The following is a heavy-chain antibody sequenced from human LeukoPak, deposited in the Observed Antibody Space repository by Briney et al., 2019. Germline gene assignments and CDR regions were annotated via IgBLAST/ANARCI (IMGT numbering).Heavy chain of an antibody. D-gene: IGHD3-3*01. Sequence: GASVKVSCKASGGTFSSYAISWVRQAPGQGLEWMGRIIPIFGTANYAQKFQGRVMITTDESTSTAYMELSSLRSEDTAVYYCAITGEDFWSGYYYIDYWGQGTLVTVSS. CDR3: AITGEDFWSGYYYIDY. CDR1: GGTFSSYA. CDR2: IIPIFGTA. V-gene: IGHV1-69*05. J-gene: IGHJ4*02.